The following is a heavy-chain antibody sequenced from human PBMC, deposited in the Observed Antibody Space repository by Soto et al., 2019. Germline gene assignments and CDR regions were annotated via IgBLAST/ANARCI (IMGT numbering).Heavy chain of an antibody. CDR3: AGDGAAAGTILDY. J-gene: IGHJ4*02. Sequence: QVQLVQSGAEVKKPGSSVKVSCKASGGTFSSYAISWVRQAPGQGLEWMGGIIPIFGTANYAQKFQGRVTITGDESTGTAYLELSSLRAEDTAVDCCAGDGAAAGTILDYWGQGTVVTVSS. V-gene: IGHV1-69*12. CDR2: IIPIFGTA. CDR1: GGTFSSYA. D-gene: IGHD6-13*01.